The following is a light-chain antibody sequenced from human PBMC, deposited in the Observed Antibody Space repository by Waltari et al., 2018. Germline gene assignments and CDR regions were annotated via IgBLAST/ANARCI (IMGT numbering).Light chain of an antibody. J-gene: IGKJ2*01. CDR1: QSVLYSSNNKNN. CDR3: QQYYSTPRT. CDR2: WAS. V-gene: IGKV4-1*01. Sequence: DIVMTQSPDSLAVSLGERATINCQSSQSVLYSSNNKNNLAWYQQKAGQPPKLLIYWASTRESGVPDRFSGSGSGTDFTLTISSLQAEDVAVYYCQQYYSTPRTFGQGTKLEIK.